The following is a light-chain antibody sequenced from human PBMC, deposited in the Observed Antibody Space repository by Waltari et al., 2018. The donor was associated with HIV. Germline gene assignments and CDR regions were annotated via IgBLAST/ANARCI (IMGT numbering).Light chain of an antibody. J-gene: IGKJ1*01. Sequence: DPVTITCRASQSISNYLSWYRQKPGKAPKLLIYTASSLQSGVPSRFSGSGSGTDFTLTISSLQPEDFETYYCQQGYSTPPTFGQGTKVEIK. CDR1: QSISNY. CDR2: TAS. CDR3: QQGYSTPPT. V-gene: IGKV1-39*01.